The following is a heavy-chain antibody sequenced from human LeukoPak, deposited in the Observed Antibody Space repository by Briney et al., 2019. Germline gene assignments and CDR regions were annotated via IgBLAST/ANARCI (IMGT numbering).Heavy chain of an antibody. Sequence: SETLSLTCTVSAGSISSSYWSWIRQPPGKELESIGYIYYNGHTNYNPSLKSRVTISVDTSKNQFSLKLSSVTAADTAVYYCATILPVNYYMDVWGRGTTVTVSS. V-gene: IGHV4-59*01. CDR3: ATILPVNYYMDV. D-gene: IGHD2-21*01. J-gene: IGHJ6*03. CDR1: AGSISSSY. CDR2: IYYNGHT.